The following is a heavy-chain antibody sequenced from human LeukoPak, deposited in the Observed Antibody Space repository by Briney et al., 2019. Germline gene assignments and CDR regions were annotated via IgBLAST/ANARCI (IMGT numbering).Heavy chain of an antibody. CDR2: ISGCSSYT. CDR3: ARVGETETAMVDY. D-gene: IGHD5-18*01. Sequence: PGGSLRLSCAPSGFTFSDYYMSWIRQAPGKGLVGVSYISGCSSYTNYADSVKGRFTISRDNAKNSLYLQMNSLRAEDTAVCYCARVGETETAMVDYWGQGTLVTVSS. CDR1: GFTFSDYY. J-gene: IGHJ4*02. V-gene: IGHV3-11*06.